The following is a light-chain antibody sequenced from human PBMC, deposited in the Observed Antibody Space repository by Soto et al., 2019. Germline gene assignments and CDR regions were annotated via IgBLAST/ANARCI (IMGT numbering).Light chain of an antibody. V-gene: IGKV1-39*01. CDR2: DAS. Sequence: IQMTQSPSALSASVVDRFTITFLASQSIRSYLNWYQHKPGKAPKVLIYDASTLQSGVPSRFSGSGSGTDFILTISSLQPEDFASYYCQQSYTTPLTFGGGTKVDIK. CDR1: QSIRSY. J-gene: IGKJ4*01. CDR3: QQSYTTPLT.